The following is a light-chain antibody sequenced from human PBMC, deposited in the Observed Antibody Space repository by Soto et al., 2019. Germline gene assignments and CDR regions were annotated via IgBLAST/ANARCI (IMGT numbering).Light chain of an antibody. J-gene: IGKJ1*01. V-gene: IGKV1-39*01. CDR2: AAS. Sequence: DIQMTQSPSSLSASVGDRVTITCRASQSISSYLNWYQQKPGKAPKLLIYAASSLQSGVPSRFNGSGSGTDFTLTISILHPEDFATYYCQQSYRTPRTFGQGTKV. CDR3: QQSYRTPRT. CDR1: QSISSY.